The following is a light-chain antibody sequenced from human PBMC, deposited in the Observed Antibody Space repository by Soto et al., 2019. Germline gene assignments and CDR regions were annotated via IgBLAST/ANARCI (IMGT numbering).Light chain of an antibody. V-gene: IGKV3-20*01. J-gene: IGKJ1*01. Sequence: EIVLTQSPGTLSLSPGERATLSCRASQSVSSSYLAWYQQKPGQAPRLLIYGASSWATGIPDRFSGSGSGTSFTLTISRLEPEDFAVYYCQQYGSSRTFGQGTKVEIK. CDR3: QQYGSSRT. CDR2: GAS. CDR1: QSVSSSY.